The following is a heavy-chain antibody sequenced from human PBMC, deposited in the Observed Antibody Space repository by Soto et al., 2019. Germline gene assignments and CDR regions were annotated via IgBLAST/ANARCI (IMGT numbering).Heavy chain of an antibody. CDR2: ISSTTNYI. CDR3: SCDSSGYSLDY. Sequence: GGSLRLSCAASGFTFTRYSMNWVRQAPGKGLEWVSSISSTTNYIYYGDSMKGRFTISRDNAKNSLYLEMNSLRAEDTAVYYCSCDSSGYSLDYWGQGTLVTVSS. D-gene: IGHD3-22*01. J-gene: IGHJ4*02. V-gene: IGHV3-21*06. CDR1: GFTFTRYS.